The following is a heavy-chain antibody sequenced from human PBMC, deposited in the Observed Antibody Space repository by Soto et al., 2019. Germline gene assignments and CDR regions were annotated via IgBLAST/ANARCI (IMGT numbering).Heavy chain of an antibody. D-gene: IGHD5-18*01. CDR1: GGSISSSNW. V-gene: IGHV4-4*02. Sequence: PAETLSLTCAVSGGSISSSNWCSWFRQAPWKVLEGIGEIYHSGSTNYNPSLKSRVTISVDKSKNQFSLKLSSVTAADTAVYYCARDSMDTAMERYYYYYYGMDVWGQGTTVTVSS. J-gene: IGHJ6*01. CDR3: ARDSMDTAMERYYYYYYGMDV. CDR2: IYHSGST.